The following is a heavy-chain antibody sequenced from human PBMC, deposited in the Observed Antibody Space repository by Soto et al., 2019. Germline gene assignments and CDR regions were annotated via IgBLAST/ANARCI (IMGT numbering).Heavy chain of an antibody. CDR2: INPSGGST. CDR1: GYTFTSYY. D-gene: IGHD2-2*01. J-gene: IGHJ6*01. Sequence: APVKVSCKASGYTFTSYYMHWVRQAPGQGLEWMGIINPSGGSTSYAQKFQGRVTMTRDTSTSTVYMELSSLRSEDTAVYYCAREGGVPASAYYYYYGMDVLGQGTTVTVS. V-gene: IGHV1-46*01. CDR3: AREGGVPASAYYYYYGMDV.